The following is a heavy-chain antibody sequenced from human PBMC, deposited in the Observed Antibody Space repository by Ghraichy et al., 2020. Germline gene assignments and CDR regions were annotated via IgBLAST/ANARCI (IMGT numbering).Heavy chain of an antibody. CDR1: GFSFSSHS. CDR2: ITASSRTT. Sequence: LNISCVGSGFSFSSHSMNWVRQSPGKGLEWVSYITASSRTTSYADSVRGRFTISRDNAQNSLYLQMNSLRDEDTAVYYCARGATVVRFFYFNGMDVWGQGTTVTVSS. V-gene: IGHV3-48*02. CDR3: ARGATVVRFFYFNGMDV. J-gene: IGHJ6*02. D-gene: IGHD4-23*01.